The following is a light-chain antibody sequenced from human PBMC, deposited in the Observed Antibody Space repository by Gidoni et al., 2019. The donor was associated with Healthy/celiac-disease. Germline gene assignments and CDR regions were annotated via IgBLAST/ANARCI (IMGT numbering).Light chain of an antibody. Sequence: EIVMTQSPATLSVSPGDRATLSCRASQSVSSNLAWYQQNPGQAPRLLIYGASTRATGIPARFSGSGSGTEFTLTISSLQSEDFAVYYCQQYNNWPRTFXXXTKVEIK. CDR2: GAS. CDR1: QSVSSN. V-gene: IGKV3-15*01. J-gene: IGKJ1*01. CDR3: QQYNNWPRT.